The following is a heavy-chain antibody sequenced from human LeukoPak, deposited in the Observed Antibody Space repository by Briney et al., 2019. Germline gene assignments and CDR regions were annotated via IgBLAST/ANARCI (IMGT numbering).Heavy chain of an antibody. CDR3: ARDLSDIVVGGYYFDY. CDR2: ISGSGGNT. J-gene: IGHJ4*02. CDR1: GFTFSNYV. Sequence: GGSLRLSCAASGFTFSNYVMSWVRQAPGKGLEWVSAISGSGGNTYYADSVKGRFTISRDNSKNTLYLQMNSLRAEDTAVYYCARDLSDIVVGGYYFDYWGQGTLVAVSS. V-gene: IGHV3-23*01. D-gene: IGHD2-2*01.